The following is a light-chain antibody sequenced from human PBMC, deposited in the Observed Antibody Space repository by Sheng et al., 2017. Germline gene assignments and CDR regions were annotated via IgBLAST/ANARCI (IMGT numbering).Light chain of an antibody. Sequence: SYELTQPPSVSVSPGQTANIACSGDKLGDKYVCWYQQRPGQSPVLVMYHDSQRPSGIPDRFSGSNSGNTATLTISGTQAMDEADYYCQACDRNTVFVVFGGGTEVDRP. CDR3: QACDRNTVFVV. J-gene: IGLJ2*01. CDR2: HDS. CDR1: KLGDKY. V-gene: IGLV3-1*01.